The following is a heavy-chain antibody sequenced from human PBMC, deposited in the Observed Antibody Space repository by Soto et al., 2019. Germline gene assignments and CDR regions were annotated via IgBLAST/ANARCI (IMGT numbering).Heavy chain of an antibody. CDR3: ARGRGGRIDYSTSSHYYYYGMDV. CDR2: ISPYNGRT. J-gene: IGHJ6*02. V-gene: IGHV1-18*01. D-gene: IGHD6-6*01. Sequence: GASVKVSCKASGYSFTSYGIAWVRQAPGQGPEWMGWISPYNGRTNYAQNVKGRVGMTTEISTNTVYLELRSLRSEDTAVYYCARGRGGRIDYSTSSHYYYYGMDVWGQGTTVTVSS. CDR1: GYSFTSYG.